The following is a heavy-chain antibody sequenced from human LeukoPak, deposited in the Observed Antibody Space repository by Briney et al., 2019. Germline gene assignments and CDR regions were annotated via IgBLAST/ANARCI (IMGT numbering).Heavy chain of an antibody. CDR2: MNPNRGDT. D-gene: IGHD2-2*02. CDR3: ARRKLGYCSSTSCYTAFDI. Sequence: GASVKVSCKASGYTFTSYDIHWVRQATGQGLEWMGRMNPNRGDTDYAQKFQGRVTMTRDTSISTAYMELSRLRSDDTAVYYCARRKLGYCSSTSCYTAFDIWGQGTMVTVSS. J-gene: IGHJ3*02. V-gene: IGHV1-2*06. CDR1: GYTFTSYD.